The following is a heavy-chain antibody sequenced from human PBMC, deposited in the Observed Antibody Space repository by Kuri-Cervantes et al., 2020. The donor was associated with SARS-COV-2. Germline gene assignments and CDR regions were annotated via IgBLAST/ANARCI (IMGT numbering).Heavy chain of an antibody. CDR2: MNPNSGNT. Sequence: ASVKVTCKASVYRFNNYDINWVRQATGQGPEWMGWMNPNSGNTGYAQKFQGRVTMTRDTSTNTAYMILSRMRSQDTAVYYCAGEYDQKCNSDYYWGQGTMVTVSS. CDR3: AGEYDQKCNSDYY. CDR1: VYRFNNYD. J-gene: IGHJ4*02. D-gene: IGHD4/OR15-4a*01. V-gene: IGHV1-8*02.